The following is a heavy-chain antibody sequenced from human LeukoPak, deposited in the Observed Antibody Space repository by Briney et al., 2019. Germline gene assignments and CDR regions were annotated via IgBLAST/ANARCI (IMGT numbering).Heavy chain of an antibody. CDR3: AKDGLYYDGSTHIYYFDY. CDR1: GFSFSDYA. J-gene: IGHJ4*02. Sequence: GGSLRLSCAASGFSFSDYAMAWVRQAPGQGLERVSVITGSGGVTHYAGSVKGRFTISRDNSKNTLYLQMNNLRVEDTARYYCAKDGLYYDGSTHIYYFDYWGQGTLVAVSS. D-gene: IGHD3-22*01. CDR2: ITGSGGVT. V-gene: IGHV3-23*01.